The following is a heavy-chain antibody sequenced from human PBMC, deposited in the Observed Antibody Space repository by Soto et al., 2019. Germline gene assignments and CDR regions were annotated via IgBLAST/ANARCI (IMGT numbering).Heavy chain of an antibody. CDR3: ARAFLGKGYSYGYYNY. CDR1: GFTFSSYS. CDR2: ISSSSSYI. V-gene: IGHV3-21*01. Sequence: GGSLRLSCAASGFTFSSYSINWVRQAPGKGLEWVSSISSSSSYIYYADSVKGRFTISRDNAKNSLYLQMNSLRAEDTAVYYCARAFLGKGYSYGYYNYWGQGTLVTVSS. D-gene: IGHD5-18*01. J-gene: IGHJ4*02.